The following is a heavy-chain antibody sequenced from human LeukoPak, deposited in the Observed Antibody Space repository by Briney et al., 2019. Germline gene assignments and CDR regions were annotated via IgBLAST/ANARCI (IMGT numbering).Heavy chain of an antibody. J-gene: IGHJ4*02. CDR2: IIPILGIA. V-gene: IGHV1-69*04. CDR1: GYTFTSYG. D-gene: IGHD3-16*01. Sequence: GASVKVSCKASGYTFTSYGISWVRQAPGQGLEWMGRIIPILGIANYAQKFQGRVTITADKSTSTAYMELSSLRSEDTAVYYCARAGDPPPGPNYYFDYWGQGTLVTVSS. CDR3: ARAGDPPPGPNYYFDY.